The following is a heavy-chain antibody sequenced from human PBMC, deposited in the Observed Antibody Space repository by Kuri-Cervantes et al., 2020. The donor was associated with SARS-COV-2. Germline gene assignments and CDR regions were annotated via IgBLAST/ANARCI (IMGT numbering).Heavy chain of an antibody. J-gene: IGHJ6*03. D-gene: IGHD1-26*01. CDR1: GFTFSSYS. CDR2: ISSSSSYI. CDR3: ARASAGSSWGYYYYMDV. V-gene: IGHV3-21*01. Sequence: SCKASGFTFSSYSMNWVRQAPGKGLEWVSSISSSSSYIYYADSVKGRFTISRDNAKNSLYLQMSSLRAEDTAVYYCARASAGSSWGYYYYMDVWGIGTTVTDSS.